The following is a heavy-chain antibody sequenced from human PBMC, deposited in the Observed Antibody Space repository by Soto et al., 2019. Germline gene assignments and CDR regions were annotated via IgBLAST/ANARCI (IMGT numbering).Heavy chain of an antibody. V-gene: IGHV3-49*03. J-gene: IGHJ6*02. CDR2: IRSKAYGGTT. CDR1: GFTFGDYA. CDR3: TRVLGIAVAGTLYYYGMAV. Sequence: PGGSLRLSCTASGFTFGDYAMSWFRQAPGKGLEWVGFIRSKAYGGTTEYAASVKGRFAISRDDSKSIAYLQMNSLKTEDTAVYYCTRVLGIAVAGTLYYYGMAVWGQGTTVTVSS. D-gene: IGHD6-19*01.